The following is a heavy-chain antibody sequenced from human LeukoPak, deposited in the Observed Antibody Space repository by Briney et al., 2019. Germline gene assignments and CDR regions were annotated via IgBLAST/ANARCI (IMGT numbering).Heavy chain of an antibody. CDR2: ISNTGSTI. Sequence: PGGSLRLSCAASGFTFSSYEMNWVRQAPGKGLEWVSYISNTGSTIYYADSVKGRFTISRDNAKNSLYLQMNSLRAEDTAVYHCATLSYDYYDSSGLQINWGQGTLVTVSS. CDR3: ATLSYDYYDSSGLQIN. D-gene: IGHD3-22*01. CDR1: GFTFSSYE. J-gene: IGHJ4*02. V-gene: IGHV3-48*03.